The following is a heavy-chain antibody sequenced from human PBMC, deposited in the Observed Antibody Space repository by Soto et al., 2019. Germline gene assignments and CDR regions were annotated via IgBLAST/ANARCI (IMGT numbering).Heavy chain of an antibody. V-gene: IGHV1-18*04. J-gene: IGHJ4*02. CDR2: ISTYNGNT. Sequence: AAVKVSCKTSGYISTDYGINWVRQAPGQGLEWMGWISTYNGNTNFAQKLQGRVTMTTDTSTNTAYMELRSLRSDDTAVYYCAKRSSGTTWGESDVWGQGTLVTVSS. CDR3: AKRSSGTTWGESDV. CDR1: GYISTDYG. D-gene: IGHD3-10*01.